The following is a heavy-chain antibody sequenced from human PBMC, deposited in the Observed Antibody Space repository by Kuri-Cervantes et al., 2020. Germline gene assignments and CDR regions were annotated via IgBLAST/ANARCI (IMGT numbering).Heavy chain of an antibody. J-gene: IGHJ6*02. CDR1: GGSVSSGSYY. D-gene: IGHD4/OR15-4a*01. Sequence: SETLSLTCTVSGGSVSSGSYYWSWIRQPPGKGLEWIGYIYYSGSTNYNPSLKSRVTISVDTSKNQFSLKLSSVTAADTAVYYCARDQSIVRGANYYYYYYGMDVWAKGPRSPSP. CDR3: ARDQSIVRGANYYYYYYGMDV. CDR2: IYYSGST. V-gene: IGHV4-61*01.